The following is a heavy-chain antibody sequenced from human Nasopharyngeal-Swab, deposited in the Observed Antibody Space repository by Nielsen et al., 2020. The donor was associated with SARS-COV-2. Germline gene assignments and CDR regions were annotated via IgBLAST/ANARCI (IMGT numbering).Heavy chain of an antibody. J-gene: IGHJ6*02. CDR3: AKEGDGGNYLYYYYYGMDV. CDR2: ISGNGGTT. V-gene: IGHV3-23*01. Sequence: TRVWGVSVISGNGGTTYYADSVKGRFTISRDNSQNTLFLQMNSLRAEDTAVYYCAKEGDGGNYLYYYYYGMDVWGQGTTVTVSS. D-gene: IGHD4-23*01.